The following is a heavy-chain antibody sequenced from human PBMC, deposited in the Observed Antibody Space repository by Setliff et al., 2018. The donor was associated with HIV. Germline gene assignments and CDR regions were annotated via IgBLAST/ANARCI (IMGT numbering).Heavy chain of an antibody. CDR2: INHSGST. CDR1: GGSFSDYY. V-gene: IGHV4-34*01. J-gene: IGHJ3*02. Sequence: PSETLSLTCAVYGGSFSDYYWSWIRQPPGKGLEWIGEINHSGSTNHNPSLKSRGTISVDTSKNQVSLKLTSVTAADTAVYYCARGPNYYDSSGYSRTMAFDIWGQGTMVTVSS. CDR3: ARGPNYYDSSGYSRTMAFDI. D-gene: IGHD3-22*01.